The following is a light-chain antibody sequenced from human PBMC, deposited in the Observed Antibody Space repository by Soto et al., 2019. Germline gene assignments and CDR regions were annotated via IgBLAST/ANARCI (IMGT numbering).Light chain of an antibody. CDR1: QSITSN. V-gene: IGKV3-15*01. J-gene: IGKJ3*01. CDR2: GAS. CDR3: QQIHNWPLLT. Sequence: EIVMTQSPATLSVSPGERATLSCRASQSITSNLAWYQQKPGQAPRLLIYGASTRATGVPARFSGTGSGTEFTLTISSLQSEDLAVYYCQQIHNWPLLTFGPGTKVEIK.